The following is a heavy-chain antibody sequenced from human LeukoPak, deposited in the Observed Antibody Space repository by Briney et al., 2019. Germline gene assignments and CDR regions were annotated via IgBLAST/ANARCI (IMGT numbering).Heavy chain of an antibody. Sequence: PSETLSLTCTVSGGSISSYYWSWIRQPPGKGLEWIGYIYYSGSTNYNPSLKSRVTISLDTSKNQFSLKVNSVTAADTAVYYCAGRMTWYGGDAFDIWGQGTMVTVSS. CDR2: IYYSGST. D-gene: IGHD6-13*01. J-gene: IGHJ3*02. V-gene: IGHV4-59*12. CDR3: AGRMTWYGGDAFDI. CDR1: GGSISSYY.